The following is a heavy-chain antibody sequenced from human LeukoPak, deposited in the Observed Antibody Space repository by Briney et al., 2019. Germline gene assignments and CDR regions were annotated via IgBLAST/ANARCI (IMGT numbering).Heavy chain of an antibody. D-gene: IGHD3-22*01. CDR1: GGSIGRYY. CDR2: IYYSGST. J-gene: IGHJ4*02. CDR3: ARVGSGYYAHFDY. V-gene: IGHV4-39*01. Sequence: TSETLSLTCTVSGGSIGRYYWGWIRQPPGKGLEWIGSIYYSGSTYYNPSLKSRVTISVDTSKNQFSLKLSSVTAADTAVYYCARVGSGYYAHFDYWGQGTLVTVSS.